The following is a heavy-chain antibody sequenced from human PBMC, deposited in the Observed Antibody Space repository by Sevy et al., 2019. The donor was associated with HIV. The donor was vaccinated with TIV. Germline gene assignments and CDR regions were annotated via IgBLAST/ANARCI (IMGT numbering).Heavy chain of an antibody. J-gene: IGHJ6*02. Sequence: GSLRPPCAAPGFPFSRYALHWVRQAPGKGPEWVAVRSFDGRKKYSADSVKGRFTISRDNSKNTLNLQMNSLRGEDTAVYYCARITQGGTIFSGMDVWGQGTTVTVSS. CDR2: RSFDGRKK. D-gene: IGHD3-9*01. CDR1: GFPFSRYA. V-gene: IGHV3-30*04. CDR3: ARITQGGTIFSGMDV.